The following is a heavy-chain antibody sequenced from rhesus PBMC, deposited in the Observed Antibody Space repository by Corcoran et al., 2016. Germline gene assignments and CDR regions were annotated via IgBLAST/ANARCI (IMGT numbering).Heavy chain of an antibody. CDR3: ARLSSGPAGDY. CDR1: GGSFSSYW. Sequence: QVQLQESGPGLLKPSETLSLTCAVSGGSFSSYWWSWIRKPPGKGLEWIGEINGNGGSTNNNPTLKSRVTISKAASKNQFALKLSSVTAADTAVDYCARLSSGPAGDYWGQGVLVTVSS. J-gene: IGHJ4*01. V-gene: IGHV4-80*01. CDR2: INGNGGST. D-gene: IGHD6-31*01.